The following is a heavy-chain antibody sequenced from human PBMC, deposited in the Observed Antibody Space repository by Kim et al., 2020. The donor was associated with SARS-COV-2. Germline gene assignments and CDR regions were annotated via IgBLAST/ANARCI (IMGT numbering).Heavy chain of an antibody. Sequence: GESLKISCKGSGYSFTSYWIGWVRQMPGKGLEWMWIIYPGDSDTRYSPSFQGQVTISADKSISTAYLQWSRLKASDTAMYYCARHGSGYDSSGYYHFPQTDNWGQGTLVTVSS. J-gene: IGHJ4*02. CDR3: ARHGSGYDSSGYYHFPQTDN. V-gene: IGHV5-51*01. CDR1: GYSFTSYW. CDR2: IYPGDSDT. D-gene: IGHD3-22*01.